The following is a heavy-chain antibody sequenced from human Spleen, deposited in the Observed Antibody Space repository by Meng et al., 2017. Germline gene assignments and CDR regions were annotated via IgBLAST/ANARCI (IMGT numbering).Heavy chain of an antibody. CDR1: GFTFSNYE. Sequence: GGSLRLSCAVSGFTFSNYEMNWVRQAPGKGLEWVSYISSSGDTIYYADSVKGRFTISRDNAKNSLYLQMNSLRAEDTAVYYCARGYSAENYYYYYGMDVWGQGTTVTVSS. V-gene: IGHV3-48*03. J-gene: IGHJ6*02. CDR2: ISSSGDTI. CDR3: ARGYSAENYYYYYGMDV. D-gene: IGHD2-15*01.